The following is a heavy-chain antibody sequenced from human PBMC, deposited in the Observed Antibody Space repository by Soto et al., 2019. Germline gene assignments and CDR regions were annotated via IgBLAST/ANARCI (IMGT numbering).Heavy chain of an antibody. Sequence: GSLRLSCAASGFTVSSYWMSWVRQAPGKGLEWVANIKQDGSEKYYVDSVKGRFTISRDNAKSTLYLQVDSLRPEDAAVYYCARDPKTSGGQNWAFNYFDSWGQGSLVTAPQ. CDR3: ARDPKTSGGQNWAFNYFDS. V-gene: IGHV3-7*01. CDR1: GFTVSSYW. CDR2: IKQDGSEK. D-gene: IGHD7-27*01. J-gene: IGHJ4*02.